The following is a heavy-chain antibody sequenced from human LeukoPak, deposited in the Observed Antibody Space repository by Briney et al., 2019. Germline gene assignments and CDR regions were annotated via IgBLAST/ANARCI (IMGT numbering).Heavy chain of an antibody. CDR3: AARFRRQSYSSSSTNAFDI. V-gene: IGHV4-39*01. J-gene: IGHJ3*02. Sequence: PSETLSLTCTVSGGSISSSNYYWGWIRQPPGKGLEWIGSIYYSGSTYYNPSLKSRVTISVDTSKNQFSLRLSSVTAADTAVYYCAARFRRQSYSSSSTNAFDIWGQGTMVTVSS. D-gene: IGHD6-6*01. CDR2: IYYSGST. CDR1: GGSISSSNYY.